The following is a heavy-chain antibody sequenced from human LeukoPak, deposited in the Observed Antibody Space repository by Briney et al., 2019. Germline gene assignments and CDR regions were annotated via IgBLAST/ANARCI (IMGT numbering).Heavy chain of an antibody. CDR2: INTNTGNP. CDR3: ARDPSSRERKGDY. CDR1: GYTFTSYG. J-gene: IGHJ4*02. Sequence: ASVKVSCKASGYTFTSYGISWVRQAPGQGLEWMGWINTNTGNPTYAQGFTGRFVFSLDTSVSTAYLQISSLKAEDTAVYYCARDPSSRERKGDYWGQGTLVTVSS. V-gene: IGHV7-4-1*02. D-gene: IGHD6-13*01.